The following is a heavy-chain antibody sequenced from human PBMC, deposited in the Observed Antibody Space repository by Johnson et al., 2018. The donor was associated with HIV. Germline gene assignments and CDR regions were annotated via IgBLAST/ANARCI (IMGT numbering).Heavy chain of an antibody. CDR2: IYSGGST. V-gene: IGHV3-66*02. CDR3: AKVGGRHDYGDYLGAFDI. CDR1: GFTFSSYW. Sequence: VQLVESGGGLVQPGGSLRLSCAASGFTFSSYWMSWVRQAPGKGLEWVSVIYSGGSTYYADSVKGRFTISRDNAKNSLYLQMNSLRAEDTAVNYCAKVGGRHDYGDYLGAFDIWGQGTMVTVSS. J-gene: IGHJ3*02. D-gene: IGHD4-17*01.